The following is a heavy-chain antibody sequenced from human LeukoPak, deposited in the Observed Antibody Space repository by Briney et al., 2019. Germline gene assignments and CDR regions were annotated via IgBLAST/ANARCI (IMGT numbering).Heavy chain of an antibody. Sequence: PGGSLRLSCSASGFTVSSNYMSWVRQAPGKGVEWVSVIYSGGSTYYADSVKGRFTISRDNSKNTLYLQMNSLRAEDTAVYYCARVLRGWLPPYYYYMDVWGKGTTVTVSS. D-gene: IGHD5-12*01. J-gene: IGHJ6*03. CDR1: GFTVSSNY. CDR3: ARVLRGWLPPYYYYMDV. V-gene: IGHV3-66*02. CDR2: IYSGGST.